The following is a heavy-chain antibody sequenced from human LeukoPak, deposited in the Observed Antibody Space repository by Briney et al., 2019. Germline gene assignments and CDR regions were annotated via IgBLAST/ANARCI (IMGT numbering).Heavy chain of an antibody. V-gene: IGHV3-23*01. Sequence: SGGSLRLSCAASGFTFSSYAMIWARQAPDKGLEWVAAITGSGGGTYYGDSAKGRFTISRDNSKNTLYLQMNSLRAEDTAVYYCAKDPNGDYIGAFDFWGQGTMVTVSS. CDR2: ITGSGGGT. D-gene: IGHD4-17*01. CDR3: AKDPNGDYIGAFDF. CDR1: GFTFSSYA. J-gene: IGHJ3*01.